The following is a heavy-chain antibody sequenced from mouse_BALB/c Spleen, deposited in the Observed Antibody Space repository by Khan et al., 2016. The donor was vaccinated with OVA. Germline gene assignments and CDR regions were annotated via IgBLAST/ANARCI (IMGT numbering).Heavy chain of an antibody. CDR2: IKYSGST. V-gene: IGHV3-2*02. Sequence: EVQLQESGPGLVKPSQSLSLTCTVTGYSITSDYAWNWIRQFPGNKLEWMGYIKYSGSTSYNPSLKSRISISRDTSKNQFFLPFNSVTTEDTATYYCARSGTISTIEVTDFDFWGQGTTLTVSS. CDR3: ARSGTISTIEVTDFDF. D-gene: IGHD1-2*01. CDR1: GYSITSDYA. J-gene: IGHJ2*01.